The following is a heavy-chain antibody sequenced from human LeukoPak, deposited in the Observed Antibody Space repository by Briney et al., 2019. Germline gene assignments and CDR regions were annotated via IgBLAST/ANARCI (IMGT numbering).Heavy chain of an antibody. CDR3: ASRSILVPGADDYFYYYMDV. D-gene: IGHD2-21*02. Sequence: GESLKISCKGSGYSFNTYWIGWVRQMPGKGLEWMGIIYPGDSDTKYSPSFQGQVTISADKSISTAYLQWTSLKASDSAMYYCASRSILVPGADDYFYYYMDVWGKGTTVIVSS. V-gene: IGHV5-51*01. J-gene: IGHJ6*03. CDR2: IYPGDSDT. CDR1: GYSFNTYW.